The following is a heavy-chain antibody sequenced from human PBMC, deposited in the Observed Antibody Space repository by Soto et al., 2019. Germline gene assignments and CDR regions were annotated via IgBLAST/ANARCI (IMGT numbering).Heavy chain of an antibody. J-gene: IGHJ2*01. CDR2: INAGNGST. CDR1: GGTFSSYT. D-gene: IGHD6-13*01. V-gene: IGHV1-3*01. Sequence: ASVKVSCKASGGTFSSYTISWVRQAPGQRLEWMGWINAGNGSTKYSQKFQGRVTITRDTSASTAYMELSSLRSEDTAVYYCARDRGSSSWPHWYFDLWGRGTLVTVSS. CDR3: ARDRGSSSWPHWYFDL.